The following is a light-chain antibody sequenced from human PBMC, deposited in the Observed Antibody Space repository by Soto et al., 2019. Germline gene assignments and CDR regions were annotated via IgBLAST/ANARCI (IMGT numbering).Light chain of an antibody. CDR1: SSNIGTNA. J-gene: IGLJ1*01. CDR3: PPWDTRLTGYV. Sequence: QSVLTQPPSASGTPGQRVTISCSGGSSNIGTNAVNWYQQLPGTAPKLLIYNNNQRPSGVPDRFSGSKSGTSASLAISGLQSEDEAVYHCPPWDTRLTGYVFG. V-gene: IGLV1-44*01. CDR2: NNN.